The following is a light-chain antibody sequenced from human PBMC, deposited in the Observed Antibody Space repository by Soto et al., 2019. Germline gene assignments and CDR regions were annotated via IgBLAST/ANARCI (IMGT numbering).Light chain of an antibody. Sequence: EIVLTQSPGTLSLSPGERATLSCRASQSVSSSYLAWYQQKPGQAPRLLIYGASSRATGIPDGFSGSGSGTDFTLTISSLQPEDVATYYCQKHDTAPLTFGGGTKVDIK. J-gene: IGKJ4*01. CDR2: GAS. V-gene: IGKV3-20*01. CDR1: QSVSSSY. CDR3: QKHDTAPLT.